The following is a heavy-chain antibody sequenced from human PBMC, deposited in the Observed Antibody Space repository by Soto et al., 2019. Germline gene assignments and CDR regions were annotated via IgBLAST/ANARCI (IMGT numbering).Heavy chain of an antibody. V-gene: IGHV4-4*02. CDR1: GGSISSSNW. D-gene: IGHD2-2*01. CDR2: IYHSGST. CDR3: ARQGYCSSTSCYAFDY. J-gene: IGHJ4*02. Sequence: SETLSLTCAVSGGSISSSNWWSWVRQPPGKGLGWIGEIYHSGSTNYNPSLKSRVTISVDKSKNQFSLKLSSVTAADTAVYYCARQGYCSSTSCYAFDYWGQGTLVTVSS.